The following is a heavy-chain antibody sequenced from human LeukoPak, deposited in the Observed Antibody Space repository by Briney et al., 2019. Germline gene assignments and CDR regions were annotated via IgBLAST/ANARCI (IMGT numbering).Heavy chain of an antibody. D-gene: IGHD3-10*01. CDR1: GLTFSSYA. V-gene: IGHV3-30-3*01. CDR2: ISYDGSNK. Sequence: GGSLRLSCAASGLTFSSYAMHWVRQAPGKGLEGVAVISYDGSNKYYADSVKGRFTISRDNSKNTLYLQMNSPRAEDTAVYYCARDRESFGYYYGMDVWGQGTTVTVSS. CDR3: ARDRESFGYYYGMDV. J-gene: IGHJ6*02.